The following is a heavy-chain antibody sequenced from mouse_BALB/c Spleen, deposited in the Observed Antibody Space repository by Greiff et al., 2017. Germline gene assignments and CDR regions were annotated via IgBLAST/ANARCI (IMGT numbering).Heavy chain of an antibody. Sequence: EVKLMESGPELVKPGASVKMSCKASGYTFTSYVMHWVKQKPGQGLEWIGYINPYNDGTKYNEKFKGKATLTSDKSSSTAYMELSSLTSEDSAVYYCARGDGSSLYAMDYWGQGTSVTVSS. CDR1: GYTFTSYV. D-gene: IGHD1-1*01. CDR2: INPYNDGT. V-gene: IGHV1-14*01. CDR3: ARGDGSSLYAMDY. J-gene: IGHJ4*01.